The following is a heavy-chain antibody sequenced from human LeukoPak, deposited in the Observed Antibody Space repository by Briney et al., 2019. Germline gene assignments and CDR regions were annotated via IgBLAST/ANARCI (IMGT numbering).Heavy chain of an antibody. J-gene: IGHJ4*02. CDR3: AKAYGGSDQDY. V-gene: IGHV3-30*18. CDR2: ISYDVSNK. Sequence: PGGSLRLSCASSGFTFSCYGVHWVRKAPDKGLELVAVISYDVSNKYYADSGKGRFTIARDKSKNTLYLQMNSLRAEDTAVYYCAKAYGGSDQDYWGQGTLVTVSS. D-gene: IGHD4-23*01. CDR1: GFTFSCYG.